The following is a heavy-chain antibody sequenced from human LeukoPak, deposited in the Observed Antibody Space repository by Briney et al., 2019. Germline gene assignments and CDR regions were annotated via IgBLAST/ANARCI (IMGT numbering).Heavy chain of an antibody. J-gene: IGHJ6*03. Sequence: SETLSLTCTVSGVSISSSNSYWGWIRQPPGKGLEWIGSIYYSGSTYYNPSLKSRVTISVDTSKNQFSLKLSSVTAADTAVYYCARDLTYYDFWSGYYTRLGYYYYYMDVWGKGTTVTVSS. V-gene: IGHV4-39*07. CDR2: IYYSGST. D-gene: IGHD3-3*01. CDR1: GVSISSSNSY. CDR3: ARDLTYYDFWSGYYTRLGYYYYYMDV.